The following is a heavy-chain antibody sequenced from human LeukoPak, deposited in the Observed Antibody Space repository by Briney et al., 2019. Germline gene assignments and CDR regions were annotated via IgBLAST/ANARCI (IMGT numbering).Heavy chain of an antibody. Sequence: GGSLRLSCAASGFIFSNYNMNWVRQAPGKGLEWVSGISWNSGSIGYADSVKGRFTISRDNIKNSLYLQMNSLRAEDSALYYCAKEMVRGVLSQNPFDSWGQGTLVTVSS. CDR3: AKEMVRGVLSQNPFDS. J-gene: IGHJ5*01. V-gene: IGHV3-9*01. CDR1: GFIFSNYN. D-gene: IGHD3-10*01. CDR2: ISWNSGSI.